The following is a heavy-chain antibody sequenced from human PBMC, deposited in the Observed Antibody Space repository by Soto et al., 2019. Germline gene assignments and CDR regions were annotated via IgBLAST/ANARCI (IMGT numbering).Heavy chain of an antibody. V-gene: IGHV1-8*01. CDR2: MSPNDGAT. Sequence: ASVKVSCKASGYTFIRYGITWVRQAPGQGFEWMGWMSPNDGATGYAQKFQGRVTMTTNTSINTAYMALSSLTSDDTAVYYCATSGGGWYLYWGQGTLVTVSS. J-gene: IGHJ4*02. CDR3: ATSGGGWYLY. CDR1: GYTFIRYG. D-gene: IGHD6-19*01.